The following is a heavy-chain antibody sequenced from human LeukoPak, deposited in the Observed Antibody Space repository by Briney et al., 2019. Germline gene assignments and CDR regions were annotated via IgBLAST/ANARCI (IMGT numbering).Heavy chain of an antibody. CDR2: IYYSGST. CDR1: GGSISSSSYY. CDR3: ARGRAYSSSLDY. D-gene: IGHD6-13*01. Sequence: PSETLSLTCTVSGGSISSSSYYWGWIRQPPGKGLEWIGSIYYSGSTYYNPSLKSRVTISVDTSKNQFSLKLSSVTAADTAVYYCARGRAYSSSLDYWGQGTLVTVSS. J-gene: IGHJ4*02. V-gene: IGHV4-39*07.